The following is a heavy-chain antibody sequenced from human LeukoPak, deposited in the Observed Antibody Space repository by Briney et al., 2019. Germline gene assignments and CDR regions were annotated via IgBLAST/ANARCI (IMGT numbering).Heavy chain of an antibody. Sequence: GSLRLSCAASGFTFSSYSMNWVRQAPGKGLEWIGYIYYSGSTNYNPSLKSRVTISVDTSKNQFSLKLSSVTAADTAVYYCARAAPVAHFDYWGQGTLVTVSS. V-gene: IGHV4-59*01. CDR1: GFTFSSYS. CDR2: IYYSGST. CDR3: ARAAPVAHFDY. J-gene: IGHJ4*02. D-gene: IGHD6-19*01.